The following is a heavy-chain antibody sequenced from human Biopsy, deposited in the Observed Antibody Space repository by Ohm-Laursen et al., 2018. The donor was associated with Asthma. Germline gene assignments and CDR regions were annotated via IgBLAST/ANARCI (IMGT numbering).Heavy chain of an antibody. J-gene: IGHJ5*02. V-gene: IGHV1-2*06. CDR3: ARGQKSAGDRWFDP. D-gene: IGHD6-13*01. Sequence: GVLVKVSCNASGYTFIGCHIHWMRQAPGQGLEWMGRINPNSGGTNYAQKFQGRVTMTRGTSISTAYMEVSRLRSDDTAVYYCARGQKSAGDRWFDPWGQGTLVTVSS. CDR1: GYTFIGCH. CDR2: INPNSGGT.